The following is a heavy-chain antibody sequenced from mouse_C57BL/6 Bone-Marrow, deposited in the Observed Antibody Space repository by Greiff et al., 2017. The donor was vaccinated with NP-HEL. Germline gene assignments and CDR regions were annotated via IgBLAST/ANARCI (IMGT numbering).Heavy chain of an antibody. J-gene: IGHJ4*01. CDR1: GYSFTGYF. D-gene: IGHD4-1*01. CDR2: INPYNGDT. CDR3: ARCWDWYAMDY. Sequence: VQLKQSGPELVKPGASVKISCKASGYSFTGYFMNWVMQSHGKSLEWIGRINPYNGDTFYNQKFKGKATLTVDKSSSTAHMELRSLTSEDSAVYYCARCWDWYAMDYWGQGTSVTVSS. V-gene: IGHV1-20*01.